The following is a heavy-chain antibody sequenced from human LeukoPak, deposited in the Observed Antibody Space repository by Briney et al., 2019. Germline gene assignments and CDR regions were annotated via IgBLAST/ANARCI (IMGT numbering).Heavy chain of an antibody. Sequence: QPSQTLSLTCTVSGGSISSGSYYWSWIRQPAGKGLEWIGRIYTSGSASHNPSLKSRFTISLDTSKNQVFLKVRSVIAADTAVYYCARGNPLFSAHYDYWGQGTLVTVSS. D-gene: IGHD1-14*01. V-gene: IGHV4-61*02. CDR3: ARGNPLFSAHYDY. CDR1: GGSISSGSYY. CDR2: IYTSGSA. J-gene: IGHJ4*02.